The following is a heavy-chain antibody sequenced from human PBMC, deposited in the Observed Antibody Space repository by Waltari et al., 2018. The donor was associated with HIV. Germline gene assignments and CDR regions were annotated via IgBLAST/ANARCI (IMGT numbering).Heavy chain of an antibody. D-gene: IGHD2-2*02. V-gene: IGHV4-31*03. Sequence: QVQLQESGPGLVKPSQTLSLTCTVSGGSISSGGSYWSWIRQHPWLGLEWIGYIYYSGSTYYNPSLKSRVTISVDTSKNQFSLKLSSVTAADTAVYYCARDRMRGVVVVPAAIPLDVWGQGTTVTVSS. CDR3: ARDRMRGVVVVPAAIPLDV. J-gene: IGHJ6*02. CDR1: GGSISSGGSY. CDR2: IYYSGST.